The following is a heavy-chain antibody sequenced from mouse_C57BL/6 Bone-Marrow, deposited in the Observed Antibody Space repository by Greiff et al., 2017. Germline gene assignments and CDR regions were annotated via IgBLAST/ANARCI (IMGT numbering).Heavy chain of an antibody. CDR3: ARRPFAY. CDR2: ISSGGSYT. CDR1: GFTFSSYG. J-gene: IGHJ3*01. V-gene: IGHV5-6*01. Sequence: VQLKESGGDLVKPGGSLKLSCAASGFTFSSYGMPWVRQTPDKRLEWVATISSGGSYTYYPDSVKGRFTISRDNAKNTLYLQMSSLKSEDTAMYYCARRPFAYWGQGTLVTVSA.